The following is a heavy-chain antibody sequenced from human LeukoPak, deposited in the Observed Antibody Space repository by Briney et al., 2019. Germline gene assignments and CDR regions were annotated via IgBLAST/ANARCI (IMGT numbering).Heavy chain of an antibody. CDR3: AKDGGLTGDNYFDH. V-gene: IGHV3-30*18. CDR2: ISKHGTNK. Sequence: PGGSLRLSCESSGFTFFSYGMHWVRQTPGKGLEWVVVISKHGTNKFYADSLKGRVTISRDDSKNTIYLHMNTLRPEDSGIYYCAKDGGLTGDNYFDHWGLGILVTVSS. J-gene: IGHJ4*02. CDR1: GFTFFSYG. D-gene: IGHD3-9*01.